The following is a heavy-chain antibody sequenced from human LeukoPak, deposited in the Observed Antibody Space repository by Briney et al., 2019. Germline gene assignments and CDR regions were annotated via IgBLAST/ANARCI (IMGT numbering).Heavy chain of an antibody. CDR1: GDFISGYY. CDR3: ARGDSSGYYSFDY. Sequence: SETLSLTCSVSGDFISGYYWSWIRQSPGKGLDYIGYVYYSGKTNYNPSLRSRVTMSVDTSKNQFSLNLTSVTAADTAVYYCARGDSSGYYSFDYWGQGTLVTVSS. D-gene: IGHD3-22*01. J-gene: IGHJ4*02. CDR2: VYYSGKT. V-gene: IGHV4-59*01.